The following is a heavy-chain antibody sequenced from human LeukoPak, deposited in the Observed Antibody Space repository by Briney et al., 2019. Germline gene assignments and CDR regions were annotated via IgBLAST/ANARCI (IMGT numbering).Heavy chain of an antibody. D-gene: IGHD6-19*01. CDR1: GFTFSSYA. Sequence: PGGSLRLSCAASGFTFSSYAMHWVRRAPGKGLEWMAGIRYDGRHTYHADSVKGRFTISRDNSKNTLYLQMESLKTEDTAVYYCAGGLRGWPYWGQGTQVTVSS. J-gene: IGHJ4*02. CDR3: AGGLRGWPY. CDR2: IRYDGRHT. V-gene: IGHV3-30*04.